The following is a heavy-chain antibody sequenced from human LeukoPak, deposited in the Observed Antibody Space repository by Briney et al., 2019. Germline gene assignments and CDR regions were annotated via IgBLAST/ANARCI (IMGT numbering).Heavy chain of an antibody. CDR3: AKGGEMRTFFFDS. Sequence: GGSLRLSCAASGFAFTDYAMHWVRQAPGKGLQWVSIIYYDGDTSYADSVKGRFSISRDISKNQLYLQMSSLRADDTAVYYCAKGGEMRTFFFDSWGQGSLVTVSS. CDR2: IYYDGDT. V-gene: IGHV3-NL1*01. D-gene: IGHD3-16*01. J-gene: IGHJ4*02. CDR1: GFAFTDYA.